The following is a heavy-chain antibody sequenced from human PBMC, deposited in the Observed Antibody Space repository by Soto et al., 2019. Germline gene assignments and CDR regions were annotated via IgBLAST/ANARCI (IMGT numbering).Heavy chain of an antibody. CDR3: ARDLNGGNPFVFDY. J-gene: IGHJ4*02. V-gene: IGHV1-69*01. CDR2: IIPIFGTA. D-gene: IGHD1-1*01. CDR1: GGTFSSYA. Sequence: QVQLVQSGAEVKKPGSSVKVSCKASGGTFSSYAISWVRQAPGQGLEWMGGIIPIFGTANYAKKFQGRVTITADESTSTAYMELSSLRSEDTAVYYCARDLNGGNPFVFDYWGQGTLVTVSS.